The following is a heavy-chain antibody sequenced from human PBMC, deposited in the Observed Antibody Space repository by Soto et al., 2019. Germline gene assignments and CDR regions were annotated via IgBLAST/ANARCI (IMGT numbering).Heavy chain of an antibody. D-gene: IGHD2-15*01. Sequence: GFLRLTCAASGLSFSSYAMIWVRQAPGKGLEWVSAISGSGGSTYYADSVKGRSTISRDNSKNTLYLQMNSMRAEDTAVYYCAKEGPRVVTAAECFQHWGQGTLVTVS. J-gene: IGHJ1*01. CDR1: GLSFSSYA. CDR3: AKEGPRVVTAAECFQH. CDR2: ISGSGGST. V-gene: IGHV3-23*01.